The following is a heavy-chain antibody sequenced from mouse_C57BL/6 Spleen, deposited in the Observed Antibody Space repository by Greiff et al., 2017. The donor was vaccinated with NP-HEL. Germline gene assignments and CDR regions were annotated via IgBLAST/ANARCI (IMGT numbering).Heavy chain of an antibody. Sequence: EVMLVESGGDLVKPGGSLKLSCAASGFTFSSYGMSWVRQTPDKRLEWVATISSGGSYTYYPDSVKGRFTISRDNAKNTLYLQMSSLKSEDTAMYYCARQETGSAWFAYWGQGTLVTVSA. D-gene: IGHD4-1*01. CDR3: ARQETGSAWFAY. V-gene: IGHV5-6*01. J-gene: IGHJ3*01. CDR2: ISSGGSYT. CDR1: GFTFSSYG.